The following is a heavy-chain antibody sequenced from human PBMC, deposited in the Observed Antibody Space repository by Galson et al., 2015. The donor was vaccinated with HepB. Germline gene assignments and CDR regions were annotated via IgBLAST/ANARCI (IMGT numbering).Heavy chain of an antibody. CDR1: GFTFSRYS. V-gene: IGHV3-21*01. Sequence: SLRLSCAASGFTFSRYSMNWVRQAPGKGLDWVSSIDSSSTYIYCADSVRGRFTISRHNAKNSLHLQMNSLRAEDTAVYYCARDESLGDGDAFDIWGQGTMVTVSS. D-gene: IGHD5-24*01. CDR3: ARDESLGDGDAFDI. J-gene: IGHJ3*02. CDR2: IDSSSTYI.